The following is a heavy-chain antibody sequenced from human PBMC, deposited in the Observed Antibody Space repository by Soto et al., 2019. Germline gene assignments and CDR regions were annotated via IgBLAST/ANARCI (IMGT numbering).Heavy chain of an antibody. V-gene: IGHV4-59*01. Sequence: QVQLQESGPGLVKPSETLSLTCTVSGGSISSYYWSWIRQPPGKGLEWIGYIYYSGSTNYNPSLKSRVTISVDTSKNQFCLKLSSVTAADTAVYYCARVSRGKGARSDPWGQGTLVTVSS. CDR3: ARVSRGKGARSDP. CDR2: IYYSGST. D-gene: IGHD2-2*01. CDR1: GGSISSYY. J-gene: IGHJ5*02.